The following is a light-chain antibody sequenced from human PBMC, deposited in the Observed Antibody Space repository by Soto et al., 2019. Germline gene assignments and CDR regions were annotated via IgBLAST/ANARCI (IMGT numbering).Light chain of an antibody. Sequence: EIVLTQSPATLSLSPGERATLSCGASADVSSSYVAWYQQKSGLAPRLLIHDASSRATGIPDRFSGSKSGTEFTLTIRRLEPEDAAVYYCQQYGSSPITFGQGTKVDNK. CDR3: QQYGSSPIT. CDR1: ADVSSSY. J-gene: IGKJ1*01. CDR2: DAS. V-gene: IGKV3D-20*01.